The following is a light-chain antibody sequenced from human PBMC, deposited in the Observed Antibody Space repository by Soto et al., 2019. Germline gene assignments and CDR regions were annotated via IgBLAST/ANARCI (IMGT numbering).Light chain of an antibody. J-gene: IGLJ1*01. Sequence: QSVLTQPPSASGTPGQRVTISCSGGSSNIGTNAVNWYQQPPGTAPKLLIYNNNQRPSRVPDRFSGSKSGTSASLAISGLQSEDEADYYCAAWDDRLNGYVFGTGTKLTVL. V-gene: IGLV1-44*01. CDR1: SSNIGTNA. CDR3: AAWDDRLNGYV. CDR2: NNN.